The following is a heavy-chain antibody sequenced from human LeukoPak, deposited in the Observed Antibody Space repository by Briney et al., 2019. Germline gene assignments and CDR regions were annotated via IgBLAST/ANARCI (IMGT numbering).Heavy chain of an antibody. V-gene: IGHV3-23*01. CDR1: GFTFSSYA. CDR2: ISGSGGST. CDR3: AKAGIAATIILDY. Sequence: GGSLRLSCAASGFTFSSYAMSWVRQAPGKGLEWVSVISGSGGSTYYADSVKGRFTISRDNSKNTLYLQMNSLRAEDTAVYYCAKAGIAATIILDYWGQGTLVTVSS. J-gene: IGHJ4*02. D-gene: IGHD5-12*01.